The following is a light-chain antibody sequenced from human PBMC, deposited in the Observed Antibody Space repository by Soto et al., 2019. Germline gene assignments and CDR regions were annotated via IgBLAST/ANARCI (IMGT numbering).Light chain of an antibody. J-gene: IGKJ1*01. CDR2: QAS. CDR3: QQYKTYPQT. Sequence: DIHMTQSPSTLSASVGGRVTITCRASQSVTTWLAWYQHKPGKAPKLLIYQASSLENGVPSRFSGSGSGTEFTLTISSLQPDDFATYYCQQYKTYPQTFGQGTKVEIK. CDR1: QSVTTW. V-gene: IGKV1-5*03.